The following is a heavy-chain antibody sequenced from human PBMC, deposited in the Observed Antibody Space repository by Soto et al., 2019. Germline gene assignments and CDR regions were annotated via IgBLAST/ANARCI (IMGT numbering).Heavy chain of an antibody. CDR3: ARDQMGMALDY. CDR1: GFTFSSYA. Sequence: QVQLVESGGGVVQPGRSLRLSCAASGFTFSSYAMHWVRQAPGKGLEWVAVISYDGSNKYYADSVKGRFTISRDNSKNTLYLQMNSLSAEDTAVYYCARDQMGMALDYWGQGTLVTASS. V-gene: IGHV3-30-3*01. D-gene: IGHD6-13*01. J-gene: IGHJ4*02. CDR2: ISYDGSNK.